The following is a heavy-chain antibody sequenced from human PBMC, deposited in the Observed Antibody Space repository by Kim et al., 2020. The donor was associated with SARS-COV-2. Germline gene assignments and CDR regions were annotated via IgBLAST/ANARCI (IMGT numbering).Heavy chain of an antibody. CDR1: GFTFSSYW. Sequence: GGSLRLSCGASGFTFSSYWMHWVRQVPGEGLMWVSRLDTDGRTRDYADSVKGRFTISRDNAKNTVYLQMNSLRAEDTAIYYCTRGGYTGQYSLWYMWGQGKTVTVSS. V-gene: IGHV3-74*01. CDR2: LDTDGRTR. CDR3: TRGGYTGQYSLWYM. D-gene: IGHD5-12*01. J-gene: IGHJ3*02.